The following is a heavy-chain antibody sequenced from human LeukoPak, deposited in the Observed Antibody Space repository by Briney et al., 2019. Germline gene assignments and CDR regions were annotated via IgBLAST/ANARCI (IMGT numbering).Heavy chain of an antibody. Sequence: PSETLSLTCTVSGGSISSYYWTWIRQPPGRGLEWIGYIYYSGNTNYNPSLKSRVIISLDTSKNQLSLKLTSVTAADTAVYYCARCSRGTSVGMDVWGQGTTVTVSS. CDR2: IYYSGNT. CDR3: ARCSRGTSVGMDV. D-gene: IGHD1-1*01. J-gene: IGHJ6*02. CDR1: GGSISSYY. V-gene: IGHV4-59*08.